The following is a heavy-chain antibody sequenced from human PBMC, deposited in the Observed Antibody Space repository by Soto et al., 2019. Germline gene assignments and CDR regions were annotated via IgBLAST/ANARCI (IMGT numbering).Heavy chain of an antibody. CDR2: IIPVLGIA. CDR1: GGTFSSYT. Sequence: QVQLVQSGAEVKKPGSSVKVSCKASGGTFSSYTISWVRQAPGQGLEWMGRIIPVLGIANYAQKFQGRVTITADKSTSTAYIELSSLRSEDTAVYYCATQAYCSGGSCYPDYWGQGTLVTVSS. V-gene: IGHV1-69*02. J-gene: IGHJ4*02. D-gene: IGHD2-15*01. CDR3: ATQAYCSGGSCYPDY.